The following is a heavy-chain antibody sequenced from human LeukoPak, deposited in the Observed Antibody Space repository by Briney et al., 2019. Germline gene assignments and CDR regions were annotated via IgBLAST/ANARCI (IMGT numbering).Heavy chain of an antibody. J-gene: IGHJ4*02. CDR1: GGTFSSYA. CDR2: IIPIFGTA. Sequence: EASVKVSRKASGGTFSSYAISWVRQAPGQGLEWMGRIIPIFGTANYAQKFQGRVTITTDESTSTAYMELSSLRSEDTAVYYCARDERGYSYGYGYYFDYWGQGTLVTVSS. V-gene: IGHV1-69*05. D-gene: IGHD5-18*01. CDR3: ARDERGYSYGYGYYFDY.